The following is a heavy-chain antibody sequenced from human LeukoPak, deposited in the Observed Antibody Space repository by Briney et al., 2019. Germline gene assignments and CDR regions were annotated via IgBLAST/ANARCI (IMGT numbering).Heavy chain of an antibody. CDR1: GGTFSSYA. V-gene: IGHV1-2*06. Sequence: ASVKVSCKASGGTFSSYAISWVRQAPGQGLEWMGRINPNSGGTNYAQKFQGRVTMTRDTSISTAYMELSRLRSDDTAVYYCAREEGDGYNYSWGQGTLVTV. CDR3: AREEGDGYNYS. D-gene: IGHD5-24*01. CDR2: INPNSGGT. J-gene: IGHJ4*02.